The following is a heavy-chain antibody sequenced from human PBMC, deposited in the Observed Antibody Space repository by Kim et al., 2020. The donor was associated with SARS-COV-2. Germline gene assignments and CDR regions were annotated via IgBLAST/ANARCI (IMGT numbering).Heavy chain of an antibody. J-gene: IGHJ4*02. CDR3: ARVLTSGWSYFDY. V-gene: IGHV3-21*04. D-gene: IGHD6-19*01. Sequence: ADSVKVRFTNSRDNARASLYLQMNSLRAEDTAVYYCARVLTSGWSYFDYWGQGTLVTVSS.